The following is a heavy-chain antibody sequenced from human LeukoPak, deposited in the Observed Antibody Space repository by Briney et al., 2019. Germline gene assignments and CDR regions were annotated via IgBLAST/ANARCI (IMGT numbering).Heavy chain of an antibody. CDR3: ARGRGAVAPLPS. CDR2: IIPIFGTA. V-gene: IGHV1-69*05. J-gene: IGHJ4*02. D-gene: IGHD6-19*01. Sequence: SVKVSCKAFGGTFSSYAISWVRQAPGQGLEWMGGIIPIFGTANYAQKFQGRVTITTDESTSTAYMELSSLRSEDTAVYYCARGRGAVAPLPSWGQGTLVTVSS. CDR1: GGTFSSYA.